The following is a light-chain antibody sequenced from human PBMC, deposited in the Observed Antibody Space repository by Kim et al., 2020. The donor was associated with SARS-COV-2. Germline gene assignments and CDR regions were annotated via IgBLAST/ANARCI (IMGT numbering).Light chain of an antibody. CDR1: QSISSW. J-gene: IGKJ2*01. V-gene: IGKV1-5*03. Sequence: SASVGDRVTITCRASQSISSWLAWYQQKPGKAPKLLIYKASSLESGVPSRFSGSGSGTDFTLTISSLQPDDFATYYCQQYNSYAYTFGQGTKLEI. CDR2: KAS. CDR3: QQYNSYAYT.